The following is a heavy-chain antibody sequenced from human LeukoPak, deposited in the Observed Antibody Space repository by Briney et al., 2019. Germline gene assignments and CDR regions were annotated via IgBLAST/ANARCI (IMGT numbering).Heavy chain of an antibody. V-gene: IGHV4-61*01. CDR1: GDSVSSGNYY. CDR3: ARVSVAGTGPDS. Sequence: PSETLSLTCTVSGDSVSSGNYYWSWIRQPPGKGLEWIGFMSNSAHTDSTPSLKSRVTISVDTTKNQFSLNLNSVTAAETAVYYCARVSVAGTGPDSWGQGTLVTVSS. D-gene: IGHD6-13*01. CDR2: MSNSAHT. J-gene: IGHJ4*02.